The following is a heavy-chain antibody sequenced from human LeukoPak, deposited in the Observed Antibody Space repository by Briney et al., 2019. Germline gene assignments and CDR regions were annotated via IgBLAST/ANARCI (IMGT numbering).Heavy chain of an antibody. CDR1: GFPLSSYS. Sequence: GGSLRLSCAASGFPLSSYSMNWVRQAPGKGLELVSSISSSYIHYADSVKGRFTISRDNAKNSLYLQMNSLRAEDTAVYYCARDRKLWEAVAFNYYYYYYGMDVWGQGTTVTVSS. CDR2: ISSSYI. D-gene: IGHD6-19*01. V-gene: IGHV3-21*01. J-gene: IGHJ6*02. CDR3: ARDRKLWEAVAFNYYYYYYGMDV.